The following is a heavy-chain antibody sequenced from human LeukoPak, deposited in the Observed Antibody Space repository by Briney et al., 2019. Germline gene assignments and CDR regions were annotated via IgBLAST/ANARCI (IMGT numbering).Heavy chain of an antibody. CDR3: ATDGNFDL. CDR1: GVSISTYS. D-gene: IGHD1-26*01. J-gene: IGHJ2*01. Sequence: SETLSLTCTVSGVSISTYSWSWIRQPPGKGLEWIGYISYSRSTSYNPSLRSRVTISVDTSKNQFSLKLSSVTAADTAVYYCATDGNFDLWGRGTLVTVSS. CDR2: ISYSRST. V-gene: IGHV4-59*01.